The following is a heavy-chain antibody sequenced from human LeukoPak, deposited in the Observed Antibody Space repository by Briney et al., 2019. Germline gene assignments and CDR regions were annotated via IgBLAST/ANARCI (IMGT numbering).Heavy chain of an antibody. D-gene: IGHD3-16*01. CDR2: ISHSGTT. J-gene: IGHJ4*02. CDR1: GGSIDANSY. V-gene: IGHV4-4*02. Sequence: GTLSLNLEGLGGSIDANSYTSWVRQAPGKGLEWIGEISHSGTTNYNPSLRSRVAMSLDRDNNQFSLSLRSVTAADTAVYYCERERKCVCPFAIWGQGVLVTVSS. CDR3: ERERKCVCPFAI.